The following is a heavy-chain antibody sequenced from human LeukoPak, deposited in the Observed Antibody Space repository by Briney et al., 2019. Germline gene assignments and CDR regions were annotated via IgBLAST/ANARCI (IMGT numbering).Heavy chain of an antibody. CDR1: GFTFDDYG. CDR3: ARPSGSPRDAFDI. V-gene: IGHV3-21*01. J-gene: IGHJ3*02. D-gene: IGHD3-3*01. CDR2: ISSSSSYI. Sequence: GGSLRLSCAASGFTFDDYGMSWVRQAPGKGLEWVSSISSSSSYIYYADSVKGRFTISRDNAKNSLYLQMNSLRAEDTAVYYCARPSGSPRDAFDIWGQGTMVTVSS.